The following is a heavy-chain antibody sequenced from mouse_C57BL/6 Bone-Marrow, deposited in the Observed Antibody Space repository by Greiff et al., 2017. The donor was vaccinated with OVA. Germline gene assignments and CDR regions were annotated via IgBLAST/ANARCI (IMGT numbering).Heavy chain of an antibody. J-gene: IGHJ2*01. CDR2: INPYNGGT. V-gene: IGHV1-19*01. Sequence: VQLQQSGPVLVKPGASVKMSCKASGYTFTDYYMNWVKESHGKSLEWIGVINPYNGGTSYNQKFKGKATLTVDKSASTAYMELNSLTSEDSAVYYCARWVFDYWGQGTTLTVSS. CDR1: GYTFTDYY. CDR3: ARWVFDY.